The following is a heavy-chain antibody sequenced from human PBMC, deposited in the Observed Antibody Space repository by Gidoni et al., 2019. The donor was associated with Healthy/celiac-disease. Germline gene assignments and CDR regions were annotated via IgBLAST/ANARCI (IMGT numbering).Heavy chain of an antibody. CDR2: SYYSGST. CDR3: ASQTWLVPNYFDY. V-gene: IGHV4-39*01. Sequence: QLQLQESGPGLVKPSETLSLTCTVSGCSISSSSYYWGWIRQPPGKGLEWIGSSYYSGSTYYNPSLKSRVTISVDTSKNQFSLKLSSVTAADTAVYYCASQTWLVPNYFDYWGQGTLVTVSS. D-gene: IGHD6-19*01. CDR1: GCSISSSSYY. J-gene: IGHJ4*02.